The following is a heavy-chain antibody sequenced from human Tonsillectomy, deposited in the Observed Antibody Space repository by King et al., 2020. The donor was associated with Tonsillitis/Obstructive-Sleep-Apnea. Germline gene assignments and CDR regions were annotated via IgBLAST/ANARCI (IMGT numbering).Heavy chain of an antibody. CDR2: IKSKRDGGTT. V-gene: IGHV3-15*02. J-gene: IGHJ1*01. D-gene: IGHD1-14*01. Sequence: VQLVESGGASVGPGGSLRLSCVASGFTFRDAWMSWVRQAPGKGLEWLGRIKSKRDGGTTDYASPVIVRFTISRDDSKNTVYLQMNSLITVDPAVYYCTTDPRYWGQGTLLTVSS. CDR3: TTDPRY. CDR1: GFTFRDAW.